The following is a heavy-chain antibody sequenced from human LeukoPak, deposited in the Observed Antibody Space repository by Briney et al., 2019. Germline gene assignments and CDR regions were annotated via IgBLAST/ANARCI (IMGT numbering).Heavy chain of an antibody. V-gene: IGHV1-46*01. J-gene: IGHJ4*02. CDR3: ARDQEGFDY. CDR1: GYTFTSNY. CDR2: IYPRDGST. Sequence: ASVTVSFTASGYTFTSNYIHWVRQAPGQGLERMGMIYPRDGSTSYAQKFQGRVTVTRDTSTSTVHMELSGLRSEDTAVYYCARDQEGFDYWGQGTLVTVSS.